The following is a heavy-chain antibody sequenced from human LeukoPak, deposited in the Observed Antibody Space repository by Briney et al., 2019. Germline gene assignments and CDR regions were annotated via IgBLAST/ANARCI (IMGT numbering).Heavy chain of an antibody. V-gene: IGHV3-30*02. CDR1: GFTFSSYG. J-gene: IGHJ4*02. CDR3: AKDAYYYDSSGSNQDY. Sequence: GGSLRLSCAASGFTFSSYGMHWVRQAPGKGLEWVAFIRYDGSNKYYADSVKGRFTISRDNSKNTLYLQMNSLRAEDTAVYYCAKDAYYYDSSGSNQDYWGQGTLVTVSS. D-gene: IGHD3-22*01. CDR2: IRYDGSNK.